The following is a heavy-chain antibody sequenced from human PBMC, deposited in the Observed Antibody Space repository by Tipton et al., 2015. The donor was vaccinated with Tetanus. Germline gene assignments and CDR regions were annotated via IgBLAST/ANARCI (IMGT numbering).Heavy chain of an antibody. CDR1: GYTLTSYH. Sequence: QLVQSGAEVKKPGASVKVSCKASGYTLTSYHMHWVRQAPGQGLEWMGIINPIGGSTSYAQKFQGRITMTGDTSTSTVSMDLNSVRSEDTAVYCCARAGGGGRRINGPAGIDYWGQGTLVTVSS. D-gene: IGHD1-20*01. V-gene: IGHV1-46*01. CDR3: ARAGGGGRRINGPAGIDY. J-gene: IGHJ4*02. CDR2: INPIGGST.